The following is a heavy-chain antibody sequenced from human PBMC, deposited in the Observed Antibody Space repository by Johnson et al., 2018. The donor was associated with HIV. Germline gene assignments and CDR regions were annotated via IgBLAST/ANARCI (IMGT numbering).Heavy chain of an antibody. D-gene: IGHD1-26*01. J-gene: IGHJ3*01. CDR2: INGDGSRL. CDR1: GFTFSDHW. CDR3: TADWGSYFLTDAFDV. Sequence: VQLVESGGGLVQPGGSLRLSCGASGFTFSDHWMQWVRQAPGKGLVWVSRINGDGSRLTYADSVKGRFTIARDNAKKSTYVKMNSLKTEDTDVYYCTADWGSYFLTDAFDVWGQGKMVTVSS. V-gene: IGHV3-74*01.